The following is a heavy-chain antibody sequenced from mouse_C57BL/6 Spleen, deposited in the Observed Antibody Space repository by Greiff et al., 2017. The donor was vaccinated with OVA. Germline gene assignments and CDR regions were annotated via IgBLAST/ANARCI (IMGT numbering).Heavy chain of an antibody. V-gene: IGHV3-1*01. CDR3: ATHYDTGGFAY. Sequence: EVQLQQSGPGMVKPSQSLSLTCTVTGYSITSGYDWHWIRHFPGNKLEWMGYISYSGSTNYNPSLKSRISITHDTSKNHFFLKLNSVTTEDTATYYCATHYDTGGFAYWGQGTLVTVSA. CDR2: ISYSGST. CDR1: GYSITSGYD. J-gene: IGHJ3*01. D-gene: IGHD1-1*01.